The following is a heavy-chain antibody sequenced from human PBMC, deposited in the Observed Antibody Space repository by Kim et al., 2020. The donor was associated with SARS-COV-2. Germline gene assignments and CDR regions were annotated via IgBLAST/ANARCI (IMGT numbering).Heavy chain of an antibody. CDR1: GGSISSYY. V-gene: IGHV4-59*01. D-gene: IGHD2-21*02. CDR3: ASLVRYCGGDCYPLPAFDI. J-gene: IGHJ3*02. CDR2: IYYSGST. Sequence: SETLSLTCTVSGGSISSYYWSWIRQPPGKGLEWIGYIYYSGSTNYNPSLKSRVTISVDTSKNQFSLKLSSVTAADTAVYYCASLVRYCGGDCYPLPAFDIWGQGTMVTVSS.